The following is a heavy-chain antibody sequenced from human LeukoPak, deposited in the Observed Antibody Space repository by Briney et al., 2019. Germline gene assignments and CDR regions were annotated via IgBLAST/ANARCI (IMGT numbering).Heavy chain of an antibody. CDR2: IYTSGST. D-gene: IGHD3-10*01. CDR1: GGSISSYY. J-gene: IGHJ5*02. V-gene: IGHV4-4*08. CDR3: ARGFGAGNYYYGWFDP. Sequence: SETLSLTCTVSGGSISSYYWSWIRQPPGKGLEWIGYIYTSGSTNYNPSLKSRVTMSVDTSTNQFSLKLSSVTAADTAVYYCARGFGAGNYYYGWFDPWGQGTLVSVSS.